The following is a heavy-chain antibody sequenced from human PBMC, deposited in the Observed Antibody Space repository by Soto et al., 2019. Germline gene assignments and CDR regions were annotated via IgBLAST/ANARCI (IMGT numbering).Heavy chain of an antibody. J-gene: IGHJ4*02. CDR3: VTASVETSSPVGAN. CDR2: IRGDGRET. V-gene: IGHV3-74*01. Sequence: GGSLRLSCAASGFTFSTYRMHWVRQAPGQGLVWVSRIRGDGRETTYADSVKGRFTISRDNAKNTLYLQMNSLRAEDTAVYYCVTASVETSSPVGANWGQGTLVTVS. D-gene: IGHD2-2*01. CDR1: GFTFSTYR.